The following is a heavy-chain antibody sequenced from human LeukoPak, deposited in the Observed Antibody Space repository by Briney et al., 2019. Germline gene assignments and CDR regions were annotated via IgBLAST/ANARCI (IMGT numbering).Heavy chain of an antibody. CDR1: GFTLSDYD. D-gene: IGHD2-8*01. V-gene: IGHV3-13*01. CDR3: ARDQVLSSVYVYVV. CDR2: IGTAGDTYYRTAGDT. Sequence: PGGSLRLSCAASGFTLSDYDMHWVRQGTGKGLEWVSGIGTAGDTYYRTAGDTYYPASVKGPFTISRENAKKSLYLQMNSLRAGDTTMYYRARDQVLSSVYVYVVWGQGTLVTVSS. J-gene: IGHJ4*02.